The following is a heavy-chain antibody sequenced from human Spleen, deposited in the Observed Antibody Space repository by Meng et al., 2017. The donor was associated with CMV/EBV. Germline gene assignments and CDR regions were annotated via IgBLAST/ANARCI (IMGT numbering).Heavy chain of an antibody. Sequence: SDGYNGRIAYYWAWIRQPPGKGIEWIGHIYYSGQTYYNPSIKSRLTMSIDTAKRQFSLNLGSVNAADSAVYFCARIEDNWNYALSYWGQGILVTVSS. D-gene: IGHD1-7*01. CDR2: IYYSGQT. J-gene: IGHJ4*02. V-gene: IGHV4-39*07. CDR1: DGYNGRIAYY. CDR3: ARIEDNWNYALSY.